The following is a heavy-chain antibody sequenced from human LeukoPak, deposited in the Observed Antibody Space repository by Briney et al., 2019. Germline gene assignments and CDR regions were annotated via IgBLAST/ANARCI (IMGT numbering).Heavy chain of an antibody. J-gene: IGHJ6*02. Sequence: ASVKVSCKASGYIFRDYYINWVRQAPGQGLEWMGWVNPNNGATKYAQKFEGRVTMTSDTSISTAYMELERLKSDDTAVYYCSGGLRDVWGQGTTVTVSS. CDR1: GYIFRDYY. CDR2: VNPNNGAT. CDR3: SGGLRDV. D-gene: IGHD6-25*01. V-gene: IGHV1-2*02.